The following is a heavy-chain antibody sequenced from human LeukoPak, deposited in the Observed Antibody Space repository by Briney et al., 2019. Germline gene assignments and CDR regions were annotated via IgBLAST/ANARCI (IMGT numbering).Heavy chain of an antibody. Sequence: GGSLRLSCAASGFNLSRYAMNWVRQAPGKGLEWVSSVGNASPYIYYADSVKGRFTISRDSAKNSLYLQMNSLRAEDTAVYYCARGPYSSNWYVDYWGQGTLVTVAS. CDR3: ARGPYSSNWYVDY. CDR1: GFNLSRYA. J-gene: IGHJ4*02. CDR2: VGNASPYI. D-gene: IGHD6-13*01. V-gene: IGHV3-21*06.